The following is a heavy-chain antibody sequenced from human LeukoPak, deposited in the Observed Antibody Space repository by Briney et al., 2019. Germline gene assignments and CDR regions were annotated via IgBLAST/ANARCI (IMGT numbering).Heavy chain of an antibody. CDR1: GGSISSYY. Sequence: RASETLSLTCTVSGGSISSYYWSWIRQPPGKGLEWIGYIYYSGSTNYNPSLKSRVTISVDTSKKQFSLKLTSVTAADTAVYHCARGSSSGTSGHDAFDIWGQGTMVTVSS. CDR2: IYYSGST. V-gene: IGHV4-59*12. D-gene: IGHD5-12*01. J-gene: IGHJ3*02. CDR3: ARGSSSGTSGHDAFDI.